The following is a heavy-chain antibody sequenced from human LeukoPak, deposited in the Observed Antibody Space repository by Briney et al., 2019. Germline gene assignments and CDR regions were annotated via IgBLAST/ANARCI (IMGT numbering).Heavy chain of an antibody. CDR1: GFTFSNYG. V-gene: IGHV3-48*01. CDR2: IRSSSSPT. D-gene: IGHD1-1*01. J-gene: IGHJ4*02. Sequence: GGSLRLSCAASGFTFSNYGLNWVRQAPGKGLEWVAYIRSSSSPTYYADSVEGRFTIYRDNAKNSLYLQMNSLRAEDTAVYYCVRDPNALDYWGQGTLVTVSS. CDR3: VRDPNALDY.